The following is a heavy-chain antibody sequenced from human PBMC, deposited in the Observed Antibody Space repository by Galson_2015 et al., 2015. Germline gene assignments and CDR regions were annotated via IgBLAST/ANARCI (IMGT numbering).Heavy chain of an antibody. V-gene: IGHV1-69*13. D-gene: IGHD4-17*01. CDR1: GGTFNHYA. J-gene: IGHJ5*02. Sequence: SVKVSCKASGGTFNHYAFTWVRQAPGQGLEWMGGIIPFFGTANYAQKFQGRVTITADESTSTAYMELSSLRSEDTAVYYCAKQEGLDYGDPHEPWGQGTLVTVSS. CDR2: IIPFFGTA. CDR3: AKQEGLDYGDPHEP.